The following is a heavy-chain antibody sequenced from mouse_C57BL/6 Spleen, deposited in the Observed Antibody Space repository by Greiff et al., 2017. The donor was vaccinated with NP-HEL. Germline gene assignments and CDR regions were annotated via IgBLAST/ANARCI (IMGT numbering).Heavy chain of an antibody. J-gene: IGHJ2*01. CDR3: ASYDGRLYYFDY. D-gene: IGHD2-3*01. CDR2: IIPGSGST. Sequence: VQLQQSGPELVKPGASVKISCKASGYTFTDYYINWVKQRPGQGLEWIGRIIPGSGSTYYHENVKGKATLTVDKTSSKAYMLLSSLTSEDSAVYFCASYDGRLYYFDYWGQGTTLTVSS. CDR1: GYTFTDYY. V-gene: IGHV1-75*01.